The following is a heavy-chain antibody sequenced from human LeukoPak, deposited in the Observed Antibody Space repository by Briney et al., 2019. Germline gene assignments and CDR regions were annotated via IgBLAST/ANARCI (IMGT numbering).Heavy chain of an antibody. J-gene: IGHJ4*02. Sequence: GASVKVSCKASGYTFTGYYMHWVRQAPGQGLEWMGWINPNSGGTNYAQKFQGRATMTRDTSISTAYMELSRLRSDDTAVYYCARVGGLSVYYDSSGYYVYWGQGTLVTVSS. V-gene: IGHV1-2*02. D-gene: IGHD3-22*01. CDR3: ARVGGLSVYYDSSGYYVY. CDR1: GYTFTGYY. CDR2: INPNSGGT.